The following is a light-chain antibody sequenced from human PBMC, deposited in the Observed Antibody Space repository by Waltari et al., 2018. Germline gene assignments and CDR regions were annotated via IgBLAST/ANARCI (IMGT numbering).Light chain of an antibody. V-gene: IGLV1-51*01. J-gene: IGLJ2*01. Sequence: QSVLTQPPSVSAAPGQKVTIPCPGSSPNLGHDPVSWYQQVPGTAPKLFIYDNNKRPSGIPDRFSGSQSGTSANLGITGLHTGDEADYYCATWDSSLSVVVFGGGTKVTVL. CDR2: DNN. CDR3: ATWDSSLSVVV. CDR1: SPNLGHDP.